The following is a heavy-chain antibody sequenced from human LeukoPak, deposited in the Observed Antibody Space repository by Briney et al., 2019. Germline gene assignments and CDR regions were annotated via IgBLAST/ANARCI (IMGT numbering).Heavy chain of an antibody. CDR1: GFTFSSYW. CDR2: INKDGSDK. CDR3: ARDVVAISAASGMDV. D-gene: IGHD2-2*01. J-gene: IGHJ4*02. Sequence: GGSLRLSCAASGFTFSSYWMSWVRQAPGKGLDWVANINKDGSDKYYVYSVKGRFTVSRDDAKNSLYLQMNSLRAEDTAVYYCARDVVAISAASGMDVWGQGTLVTVSS. V-gene: IGHV3-7*01.